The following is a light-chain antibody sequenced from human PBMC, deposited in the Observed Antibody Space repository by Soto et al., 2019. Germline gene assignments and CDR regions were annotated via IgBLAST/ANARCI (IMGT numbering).Light chain of an antibody. J-gene: IGKJ4*01. CDR3: QQSYSTPT. CDR2: AAS. V-gene: IGKV1-39*01. CDR1: QTVTSY. Sequence: DVQMTQSPSSLSASVGDSLTLTCRASQTVTSYLNWYQQKPGKAPKLLIYAASTLQSGVPSRFSGSGSGTEFTLTIIRLQPEDFGAYYCQQSYSTPTFGGGTKVE.